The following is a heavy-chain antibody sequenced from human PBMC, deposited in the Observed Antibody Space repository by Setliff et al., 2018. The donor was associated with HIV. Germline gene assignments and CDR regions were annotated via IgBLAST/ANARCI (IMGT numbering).Heavy chain of an antibody. CDR1: GFTVSSHY. V-gene: IGHV3-23*01. D-gene: IGHD6-19*01. Sequence: PGGSLRLSCAASGFTVSSHYMSWVRQAPGKGLEWVSVISGSGSGTFYADSVKGRFTISRDNSKNTLYLQMNGLRVGDTAVYYCAKDGISGGSYPPYYFDYWGHGTLVTVSS. CDR2: ISGSGSGT. CDR3: AKDGISGGSYPPYYFDY. J-gene: IGHJ4*01.